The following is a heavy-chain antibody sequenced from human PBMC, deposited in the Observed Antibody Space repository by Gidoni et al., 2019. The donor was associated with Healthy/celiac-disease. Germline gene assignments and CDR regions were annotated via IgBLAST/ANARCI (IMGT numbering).Heavy chain of an antibody. D-gene: IGHD2-15*01. CDR3: ARGRYCSGGSCYSRRAYFDY. V-gene: IGHV4-34*01. Sequence: QVQLQQWGAGLLKPSETLSITCAVYGGSVSGYHWSWIRQPPGKGLEWIGEINHSGSTNYNPSLNSRVTISVDTSKNQFSLKLSSVTAADTAVYYCARGRYCSGGSCYSRRAYFDYWGQGTLVTVSS. CDR2: INHSGST. CDR1: GGSVSGYH. J-gene: IGHJ4*02.